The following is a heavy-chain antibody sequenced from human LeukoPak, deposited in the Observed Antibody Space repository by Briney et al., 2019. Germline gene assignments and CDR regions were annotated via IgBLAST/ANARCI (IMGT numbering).Heavy chain of an antibody. CDR2: INPNSGGT. Sequence: ASVKVSCKASGYTFTSYGISWVRQAPGQGLEWMGWINPNSGGTNYAQKFQGRVTMTRDTSISTAYMELSRLRSDDTAVYYCARDHLLWFGELFNYFDYWGQGTLVTVSS. D-gene: IGHD3-10*01. J-gene: IGHJ4*02. CDR3: ARDHLLWFGELFNYFDY. V-gene: IGHV1-2*02. CDR1: GYTFTSYG.